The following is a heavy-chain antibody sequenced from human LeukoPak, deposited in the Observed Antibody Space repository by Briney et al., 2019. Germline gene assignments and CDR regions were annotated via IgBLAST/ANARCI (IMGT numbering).Heavy chain of an antibody. D-gene: IGHD3-10*01. J-gene: IGHJ4*02. CDR1: GFTVSDNY. CDR3: AREKGILELIY. V-gene: IGHV3-66*01. CDR2: IYSGSNT. Sequence: GGSLRLSCAASGFTVSDNYMSWVRQAPGKGLEWVSVIYSGSNTYYADSVKGRFTIFRDNSKNTLYLQMNSLRAEDTAVYYCAREKGILELIYWGQGTLVTVSS.